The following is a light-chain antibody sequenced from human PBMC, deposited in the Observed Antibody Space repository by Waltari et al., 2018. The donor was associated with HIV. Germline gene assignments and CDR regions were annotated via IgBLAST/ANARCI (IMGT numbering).Light chain of an antibody. J-gene: IGLJ1*01. CDR1: RSNIGAGYE. CDR2: GNP. CDR3: QSYDSSLSGSYV. Sequence: QSILTQPPSVSGAPGQRVIISCTGSRSNIGAGYEVHWYQQLPGRAPKLLIFGNPNRPSGVPDRFSGSKSGASASLAITGLQADDEADYFCQSYDSSLSGSYVFGSGTKVTVL. V-gene: IGLV1-40*01.